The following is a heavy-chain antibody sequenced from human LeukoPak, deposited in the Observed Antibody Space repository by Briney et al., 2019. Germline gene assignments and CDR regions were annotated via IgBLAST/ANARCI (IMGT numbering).Heavy chain of an antibody. CDR1: GGSISSYH. D-gene: IGHD2-21*02. CDR2: IYYSGST. Sequence: SETLSLTCTVSGGSISSYHWSWIRQPPGKGLEWIGYIYYSGSTNYNPSLKSRVTISVDTSKNQFSLKLSSVTAADTAAYYCAREAYCGGDCYSGFDYWGQGTLVTVSS. CDR3: AREAYCGGDCYSGFDY. J-gene: IGHJ4*02. V-gene: IGHV4-59*01.